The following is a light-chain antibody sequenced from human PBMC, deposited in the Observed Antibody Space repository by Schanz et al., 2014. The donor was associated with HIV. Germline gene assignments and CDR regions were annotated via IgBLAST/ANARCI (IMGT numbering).Light chain of an antibody. J-gene: IGKJ1*01. CDR3: QQYNHGPPWT. V-gene: IGKV3-15*01. CDR1: QSVGTS. CDR2: AAS. Sequence: EIVMTQSPATLSVSPGDRVTLSCRASQSVGTSLAWYRQKPGQSPRLLMYAASTRATDIPARFSGSGSETHFTLTINSLQSEDFAIYYCQQYNHGPPWTFGQGTKVE.